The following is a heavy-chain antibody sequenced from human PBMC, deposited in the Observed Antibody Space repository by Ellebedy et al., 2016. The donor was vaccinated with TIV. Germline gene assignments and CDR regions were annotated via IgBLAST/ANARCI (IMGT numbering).Heavy chain of an antibody. CDR1: GYSFTRYW. J-gene: IGHJ6*02. Sequence: KVSCXGSGYSFTRYWLGWVRQMPGKGLEWMGIIYPADSDTRYSPSFQGQVTISADRSIGTAYLLWSSLKASDTAIYYCARPSLYSGSSRYGMDVWGQGTTVTVSS. V-gene: IGHV5-51*01. CDR2: IYPADSDT. CDR3: ARPSLYSGSSRYGMDV. D-gene: IGHD6-6*01.